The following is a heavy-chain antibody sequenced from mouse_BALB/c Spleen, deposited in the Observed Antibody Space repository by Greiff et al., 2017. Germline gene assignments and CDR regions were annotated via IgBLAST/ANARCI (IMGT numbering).Heavy chain of an antibody. J-gene: IGHJ4*01. CDR1: GFTFSSFG. CDR2: ISSGSSTI. V-gene: IGHV5-17*02. Sequence: EVQGVESGGGLVQPGGSRKLSCAASGFTFSSFGMHWVRQAPEKGLEWVAYISSGSSTIYYADTVKGRFTISRDNPKNTLFLQMTSLRSEDTAMYYCARYRYDVAMDYWGQGTSVTVSS. CDR3: ARYRYDVAMDY. D-gene: IGHD2-14*01.